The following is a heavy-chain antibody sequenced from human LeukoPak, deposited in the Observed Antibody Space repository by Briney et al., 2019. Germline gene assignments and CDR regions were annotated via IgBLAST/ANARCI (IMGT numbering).Heavy chain of an antibody. J-gene: IGHJ4*02. CDR1: GGSISSYY. V-gene: IGHV4-59*01. Sequence: SETLSLTCTVSGGSISSYYWSWIRQPPGKGLEWIGYIYYSGSTNYNPSLKSRVTISVDTSKNQFSLKLSSVTAADTAVYYCASIPYCSGGSCYEPYFDYWGQGTLVTVSS. CDR3: ASIPYCSGGSCYEPYFDY. CDR2: IYYSGST. D-gene: IGHD2-15*01.